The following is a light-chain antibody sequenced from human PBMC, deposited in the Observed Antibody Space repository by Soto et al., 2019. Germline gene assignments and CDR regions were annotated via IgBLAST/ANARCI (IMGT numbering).Light chain of an antibody. J-gene: IGLJ2*01. CDR1: SGSIASNY. Sequence: NFMLTQPHSVSESPGKTVTISCTRSSGSIASNYVQWYQQRPGSAPTTVIYEDNQRPSGLPDRFSGSIDSSSNSASLTISGLKTEDEADYYCQSYDSSIRGVVFGGGTQLTAL. CDR3: QSYDSSIRGVV. CDR2: EDN. V-gene: IGLV6-57*04.